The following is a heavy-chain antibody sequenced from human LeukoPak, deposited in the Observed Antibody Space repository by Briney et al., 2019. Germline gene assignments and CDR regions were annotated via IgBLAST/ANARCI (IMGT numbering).Heavy chain of an antibody. Sequence: ASVKVSCKTSGYTFTSYDINWVRQATGHGLEWMGWMTPDSGITGYAQKFQGRITMTRDTSISTAYMELSRLRSDDTAVYYCARRAVAIDYWGQGTLVTVSS. J-gene: IGHJ4*02. CDR2: MTPDSGIT. D-gene: IGHD6-19*01. CDR3: ARRAVAIDY. V-gene: IGHV1-8*01. CDR1: GYTFTSYD.